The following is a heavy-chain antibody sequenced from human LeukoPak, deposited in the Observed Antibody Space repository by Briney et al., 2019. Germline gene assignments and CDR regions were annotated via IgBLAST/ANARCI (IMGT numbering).Heavy chain of an antibody. V-gene: IGHV4-59*01. CDR2: IYYSGST. D-gene: IGHD6-13*01. J-gene: IGHJ4*02. CDR3: ARNLGGSSWVFDY. CDR1: GGSISSYY. Sequence: SETLSLTCTVSGGSISSYYWSWIRQPPGKGLEWIGYIYYSGSTNYNPSLKSRATVSVDTSKNQFSLKLSSVTAADTAVYYCARNLGGSSWVFDYWGQGTLVTVSS.